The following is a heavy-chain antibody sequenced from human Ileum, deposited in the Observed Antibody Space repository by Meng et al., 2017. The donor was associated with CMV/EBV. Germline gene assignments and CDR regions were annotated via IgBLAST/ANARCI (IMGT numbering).Heavy chain of an antibody. V-gene: IGHV4-61*02. J-gene: IGHJ4*02. CDR2: IYTSEST. D-gene: IGHD1-20*01. CDR1: GGSISSGSYY. CDR3: AGGAITGTTEVPFDY. Sequence: QGQLQEPGPGLVNPSQTLSLTCTVSGGSISSGSYYWSWIRQPAGKGLEWIGRIYTSESTNYNPSLKSRVTISVDTSKNQFSLKLSSVTATDTAVYYCAGGAITGTTEVPFDYWGQGTLVTVSS.